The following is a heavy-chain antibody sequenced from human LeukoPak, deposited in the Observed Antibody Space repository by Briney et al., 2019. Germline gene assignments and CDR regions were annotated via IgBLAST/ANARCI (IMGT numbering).Heavy chain of an antibody. Sequence: GGSLRLSCAASGFTFSSYGMSWVRQAPGKGLEWVSAISGSGGSTYYADSVKGRFTISRDNSKNTLYLQMNSLRAEDTAVYYCAKDQEGRRGYSGSYPLDYWGQGTLVTVSS. CDR1: GFTFSSYG. V-gene: IGHV3-23*01. D-gene: IGHD1-26*01. J-gene: IGHJ4*02. CDR3: AKDQEGRRGYSGSYPLDY. CDR2: ISGSGGST.